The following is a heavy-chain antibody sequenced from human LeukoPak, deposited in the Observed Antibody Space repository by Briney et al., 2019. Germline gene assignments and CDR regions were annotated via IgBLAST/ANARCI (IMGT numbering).Heavy chain of an antibody. J-gene: IGHJ4*02. Sequence: GGSLRLSCAASGFTFSSYGMHWVRQAPGKGVEWVAVISYDGSNKYYADSVKGRFTISRDNSKNTLYLQMNSLRAEDTAVYYCARNSVGCDYWGQGTLVTVSS. CDR2: ISYDGSNK. CDR1: GFTFSSYG. CDR3: ARNSVGCDY. V-gene: IGHV3-30*03.